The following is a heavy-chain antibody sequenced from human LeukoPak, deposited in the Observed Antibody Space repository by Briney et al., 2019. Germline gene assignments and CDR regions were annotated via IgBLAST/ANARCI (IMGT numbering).Heavy chain of an antibody. CDR3: ARDKAIYYDSSGYYPW. Sequence: PGGSLRLSCAASGFTFSSYAMHWVRQAPGKGLEGVAVISYDGSNKYYADSVKGRFTISRDNSKNTLYLQMNSLRAEDTAVYYCARDKAIYYDSSGYYPWWGQGTLVTVSS. CDR1: GFTFSSYA. J-gene: IGHJ4*02. V-gene: IGHV3-30-3*01. CDR2: ISYDGSNK. D-gene: IGHD3-22*01.